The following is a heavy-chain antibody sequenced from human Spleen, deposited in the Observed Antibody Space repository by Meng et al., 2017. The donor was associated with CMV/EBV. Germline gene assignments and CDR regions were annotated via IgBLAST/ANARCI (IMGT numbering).Heavy chain of an antibody. Sequence: GGSLRLSCAASGFTFRTYAMHWVRQAPGKGLEWVAVISYDGNTKYYADSVKGRFTISRDNSKNTLYLQMNSLKSEDTAVYYCARGRKYCNSPSCSDRRWGGWFDAWGQGTLVTVSS. J-gene: IGHJ5*02. CDR1: GFTFRTYA. D-gene: IGHD2-2*01. V-gene: IGHV3-30-3*01. CDR2: ISYDGNTK. CDR3: ARGRKYCNSPSCSDRRWGGWFDA.